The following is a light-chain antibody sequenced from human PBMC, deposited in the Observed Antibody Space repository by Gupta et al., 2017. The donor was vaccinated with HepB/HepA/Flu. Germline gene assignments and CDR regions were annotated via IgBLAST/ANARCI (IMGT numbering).Light chain of an antibody. CDR1: KLGDRY. Sequence: SYELTQPPSVSVSPGQTASITCSGDKLGDRYVCWYQQKPGQSPVLVIYQHTRRPSGISDRFSGSTSGNTATLTISGSQALDEADYYCQAWDSSSYVFFGGGTKLTVL. V-gene: IGLV3-1*01. CDR2: QHT. CDR3: QAWDSSSYVF. J-gene: IGLJ2*01.